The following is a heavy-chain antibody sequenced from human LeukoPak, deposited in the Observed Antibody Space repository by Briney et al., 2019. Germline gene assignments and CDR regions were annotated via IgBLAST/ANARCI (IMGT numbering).Heavy chain of an antibody. CDR1: GFTGSHNY. J-gene: IGHJ5*02. CDR3: ARAKLWFGELIDWFDP. V-gene: IGHV3-53*01. CDR2: IYSGGST. D-gene: IGHD3-10*01. Sequence: GGSLRLSCAASGFTGSHNYMSWVRQAPGKGLEWVSVIYSGGSTYYADSVKGRFTISRDNSKNTLYLQMNSLRAEDTAVYYCARAKLWFGELIDWFDPWGQGTLVTVSS.